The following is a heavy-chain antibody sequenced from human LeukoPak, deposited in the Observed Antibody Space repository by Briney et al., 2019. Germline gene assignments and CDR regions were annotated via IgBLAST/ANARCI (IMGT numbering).Heavy chain of an antibody. CDR2: ISQDGGES. CDR3: AKVCASCYGAFDI. J-gene: IGHJ3*02. Sequence: LSGGSLRLSCAASGFNFNTYWMAWVRQAPAGKGLERVASISQDGGESYYADSVRGRFTISRDNAKNSLYLQMNSLRAEDTALYYCAKVCASCYGAFDIWGQGTMVTVSS. V-gene: IGHV3-7*03. D-gene: IGHD2-2*01. CDR1: GFNFNTYW.